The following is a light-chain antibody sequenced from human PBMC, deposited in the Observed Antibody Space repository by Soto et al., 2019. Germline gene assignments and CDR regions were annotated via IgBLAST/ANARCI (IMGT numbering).Light chain of an antibody. CDR2: AAS. CDR3: QQYYSYPYT. V-gene: IGKV1-8*01. Sequence: AIRMTQSPSSFSASTGDRVTFTCRASQGISSYLAWYQQKPGKAPKLLIYAASTLQSGVPSRFSGSGSGTDFTLTISCLQSEDFATYYWQQYYSYPYTFGQGTKLEI. J-gene: IGKJ2*01. CDR1: QGISSY.